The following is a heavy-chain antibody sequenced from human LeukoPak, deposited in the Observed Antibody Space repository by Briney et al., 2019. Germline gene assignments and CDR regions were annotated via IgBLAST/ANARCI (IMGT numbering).Heavy chain of an antibody. CDR1: GGSFSGYY. CDR3: ARGSMGSGWCLTSLYYYYGMDV. V-gene: IGHV4-34*01. Sequence: SETLSLTCAVYGGSFSGYYWSWIRQPPGKGLEWIGEINHSGSTNYNPSLKSRVTISVDTSKNQFSLKLSSVIAADTAVYYCARGSMGSGWCLTSLYYYYGMDVWGQGTTVTVSS. J-gene: IGHJ6*02. CDR2: INHSGST. D-gene: IGHD6-19*01.